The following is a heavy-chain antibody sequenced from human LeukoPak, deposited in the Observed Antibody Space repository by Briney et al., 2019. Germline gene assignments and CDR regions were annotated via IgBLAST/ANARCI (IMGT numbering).Heavy chain of an antibody. V-gene: IGHV4-34*01. CDR2: INHSGST. Sequence: PSETLSLTCAVYGGSFSGYYWSWIRQPPGKGLEWIGEINHSGSTNYNPSLKSRVTISVDTSKNQFSLKLSSVTAADTAVYYCARSGVAARGYVGYWGQGTLVTVSS. J-gene: IGHJ4*02. CDR1: GGSFSGYY. D-gene: IGHD6-6*01. CDR3: ARSGVAARGYVGY.